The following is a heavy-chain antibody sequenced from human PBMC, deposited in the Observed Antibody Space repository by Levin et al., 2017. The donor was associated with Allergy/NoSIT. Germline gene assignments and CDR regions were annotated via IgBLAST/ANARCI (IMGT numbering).Heavy chain of an antibody. V-gene: IGHV1-8*01. CDR1: GYTFTSYD. CDR2: MNPNSGNT. Sequence: GESLKISCKASGYTFTSYDINWVRQATGQGLEWMGWMNPNSGNTGYAQKFQGRVTMTRNTSISTAYMELSSLRSEDTAVYYCARGREAVWALPFDPWGQGTLVTVSS. J-gene: IGHJ5*02. D-gene: IGHD2-8*01. CDR3: ARGREAVWALPFDP.